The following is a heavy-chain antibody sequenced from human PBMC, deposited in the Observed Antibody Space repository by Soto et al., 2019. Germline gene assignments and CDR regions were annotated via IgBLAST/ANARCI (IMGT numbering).Heavy chain of an antibody. CDR3: AREEGDSESF. Sequence: PSVNVSCKASGYTFTIYGISWVLQAPGQGIEWMGWISAYNGNTNYAQKLQGRVTMTTDTSTSTAYMELRSLRSDDTAVYYCAREEGDSESFWGQGSPVTGSS. J-gene: IGHJ4*02. D-gene: IGHD1-26*01. V-gene: IGHV1-18*01. CDR2: ISAYNGNT. CDR1: GYTFTIYG.